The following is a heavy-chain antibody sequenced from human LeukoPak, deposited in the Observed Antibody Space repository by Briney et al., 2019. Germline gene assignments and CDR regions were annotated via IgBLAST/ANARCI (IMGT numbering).Heavy chain of an antibody. Sequence: TSETLFLTCTVSGGSISSYYWSWIRQPPGKGLEWIGYIYYSGSTNYNPSLTSRVTISVDTSKNQFSLKLSSVTAADTAVYYCARQGGGFWYFDLWGRGTLVTVSS. J-gene: IGHJ2*01. D-gene: IGHD6-25*01. V-gene: IGHV4-59*08. CDR3: ARQGGGFWYFDL. CDR1: GGSISSYY. CDR2: IYYSGST.